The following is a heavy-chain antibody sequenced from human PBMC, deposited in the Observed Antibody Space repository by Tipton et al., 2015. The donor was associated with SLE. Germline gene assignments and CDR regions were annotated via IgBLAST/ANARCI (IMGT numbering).Heavy chain of an antibody. D-gene: IGHD3-10*02. CDR3: ARGGGAAYVPLDY. Sequence: TLSLTCTVSAGSISSSNYYWGWVRQPPGKGLEWIGSIYYSGSTYYNPSLKSRVTISVDTSKNQFSLKVSSVTAADTAVYYCARGGGAAYVPLDYWGQGTLVTVSS. CDR2: IYYSGST. CDR1: AGSISSSNYY. V-gene: IGHV4-39*07. J-gene: IGHJ4*02.